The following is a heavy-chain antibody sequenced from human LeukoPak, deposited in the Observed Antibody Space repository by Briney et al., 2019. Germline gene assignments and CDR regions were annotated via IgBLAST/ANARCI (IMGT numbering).Heavy chain of an antibody. CDR1: GFTVITND. CDR2: LYSDGNT. Sequence: GGSLRLSLPASGFTVITNDLTGVGQPPGRGLEGVQVLYSDGNTKSADSVQGRFTISRDNSKNTLYLEMNSLSPDDTAVYYCARGVEPLAANTLAYWGQGTLVTVSS. D-gene: IGHD1-14*01. V-gene: IGHV3-53*01. CDR3: ARGVEPLAANTLAY. J-gene: IGHJ4*02.